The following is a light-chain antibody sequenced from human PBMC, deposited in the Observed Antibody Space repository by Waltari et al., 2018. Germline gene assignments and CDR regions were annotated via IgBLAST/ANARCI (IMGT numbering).Light chain of an antibody. J-gene: IGLJ2*01. CDR2: RNN. CDR3: AAWDDSLSGLV. V-gene: IGLV1-47*01. Sequence: QSVLTQPPSASGTPGQRVTISCSGSSSNIGSNYVYWYQQLPGTTPKLPSYRNNQRPPGVPARFSGSKSGTSASLAISGLRSEDEADYYGAAWDDSLSGLVFGGGTKLTVL. CDR1: SSNIGSNY.